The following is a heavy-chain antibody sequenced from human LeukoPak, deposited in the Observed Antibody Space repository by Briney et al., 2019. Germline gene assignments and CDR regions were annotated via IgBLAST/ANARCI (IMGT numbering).Heavy chain of an antibody. CDR1: GFTFSSHG. J-gene: IGHJ4*02. Sequence: GGSLRLSCAASGFTFSSHGMHWVRQAPGKGLELVAVIWPDGSIKYYAESAKGRFTISRDNSKSTLYLQMNSLRAEDTAVYYCARAIDSYGFYDSWGQGTLVAVSS. CDR2: IWPDGSIK. D-gene: IGHD5-18*01. V-gene: IGHV3-33*01. CDR3: ARAIDSYGFYDS.